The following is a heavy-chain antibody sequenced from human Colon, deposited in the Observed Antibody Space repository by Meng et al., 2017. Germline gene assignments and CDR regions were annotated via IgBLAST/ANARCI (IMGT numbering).Heavy chain of an antibody. CDR1: RGSISSGDCY. CDR3: ARDRKHYGERGWFDP. D-gene: IGHD4-17*01. V-gene: IGHV4-30-4*01. Sequence: QVAARVSAPGLVKPSQTREFYCTDSRGSISSGDCYWSWIRQPPGKGLECIGYIDYSGSTYSNASLKSRVTISIDRSKNQFSLKLSSVTAADTAVYYCARDRKHYGERGWFDPWGQGTLVTVSS. CDR2: IDYSGST. J-gene: IGHJ5*02.